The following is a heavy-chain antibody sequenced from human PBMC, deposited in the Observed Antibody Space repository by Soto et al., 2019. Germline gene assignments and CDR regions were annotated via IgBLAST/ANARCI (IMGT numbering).Heavy chain of an antibody. CDR2: IIPIFGTA. V-gene: IGHV1-69*13. D-gene: IGHD3-16*02. J-gene: IGHJ6*02. CDR3: AIMITFGGVIVKTSYYYGMDV. Sequence: GASVKVSCKASGGTFSSYAISWVRQAPGQGLEWMGGIIPIFGTANYAQKFQGGVTITADESTSTAYMELSSLRSEDTAVYYCAIMITFGGVIVKTSYYYGMDVWGQGTTVTVSS. CDR1: GGTFSSYA.